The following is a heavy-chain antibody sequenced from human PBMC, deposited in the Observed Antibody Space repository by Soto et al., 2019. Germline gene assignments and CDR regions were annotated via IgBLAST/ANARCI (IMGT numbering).Heavy chain of an antibody. CDR2: ISWNSGAV. J-gene: IGHJ5*02. CDR3: AKDMGQSYPYPGAWFDP. D-gene: IGHD3-16*01. V-gene: IGHV3-9*01. Sequence: EVQLVESGGGLVQPGRSLRLSCAASGFTFKNFAMHWVRQAPGKGPEWVSRISWNSGAVGYAASVRGRFTISRDNAKNSLFLQMNRLRPEDTALYYCAKDMGQSYPYPGAWFDPWGQGTLVTVSS. CDR1: GFTFKNFA.